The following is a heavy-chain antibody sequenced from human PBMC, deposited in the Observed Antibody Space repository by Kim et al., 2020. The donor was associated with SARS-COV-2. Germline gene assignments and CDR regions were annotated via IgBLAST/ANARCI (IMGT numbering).Heavy chain of an antibody. CDR2: INPNTGGT. Sequence: ASVKVSCKASGYTFTGYYMHWVRQAPGQGLEWMGWINPNTGGTNDVQKFQGRVTMTRDTSISTVYMELSRLTYDDTAVYFCATRIGSRGSYLADYWGQGTLVTVSS. CDR3: ATRIGSRGSYLADY. V-gene: IGHV1-2*02. CDR1: GYTFTGYY. J-gene: IGHJ4*02. D-gene: IGHD1-26*01.